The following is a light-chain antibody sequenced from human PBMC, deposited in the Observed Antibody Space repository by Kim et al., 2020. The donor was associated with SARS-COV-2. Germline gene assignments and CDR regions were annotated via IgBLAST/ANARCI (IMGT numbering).Light chain of an antibody. CDR1: TGAVTSGHY. Sequence: PVWTLTLTCPSRTGAVTSGHYPYWFQQKPGQAPRTLIYDTQNKHSWTPARFSGSLLGGKAALTLSGAQPEDEAEYYCLLSYSDIAVFGGGTQLTVL. CDR2: DTQ. V-gene: IGLV7-46*01. CDR3: LLSYSDIAV. J-gene: IGLJ3*02.